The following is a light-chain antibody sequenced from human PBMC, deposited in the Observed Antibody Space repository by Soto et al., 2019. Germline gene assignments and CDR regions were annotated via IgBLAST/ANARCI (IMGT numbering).Light chain of an antibody. CDR3: LTRSIWPT. CDR2: DAS. V-gene: IGKV3-11*01. Sequence: EIVLTQSPATLSLSPGERATLSCRASQSVNSYLAWYQQKPGQAPRLLIYDASNRAAGIPARFSGSGSGTDFSLTISSLEPEDFAVSYCLTRSIWPTFGEGPKLEIK. CDR1: QSVNSY. J-gene: IGKJ2*01.